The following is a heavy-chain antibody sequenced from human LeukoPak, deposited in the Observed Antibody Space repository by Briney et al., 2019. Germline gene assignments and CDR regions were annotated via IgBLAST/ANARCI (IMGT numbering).Heavy chain of an antibody. J-gene: IGHJ6*03. CDR2: IYTSGST. CDR3: ASYSNYVSASSYYYYMDV. V-gene: IGHV4-61*02. D-gene: IGHD4-11*01. CDR1: GVSISSGSYY. Sequence: IPSQTLSLTCTVSGVSISSGSYYWSWIRQPAGKGLEWIGRIYTSGSTNYNPSLKSRVTISVDTSKNQFSLKLSSVTAADTAVYYCASYSNYVSASSYYYYMDVWGKGTTVTVSS.